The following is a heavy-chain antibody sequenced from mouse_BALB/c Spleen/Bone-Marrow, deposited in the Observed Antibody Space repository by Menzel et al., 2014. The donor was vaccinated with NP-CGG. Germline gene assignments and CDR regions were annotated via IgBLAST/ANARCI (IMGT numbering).Heavy chain of an antibody. D-gene: IGHD2-1*01. CDR1: GFTFSSYA. J-gene: IGHJ3*01. V-gene: IGHV5-9-4*01. CDR3: AREEGNFLAY. CDR2: ISSGGSYT. Sequence: EVQVVESGGGLVKPGGSLKLSCAASGFTFSSYAMSWVRQSPEKRLEWVAEISSGGSYTYYPDTVTGRLTISRDNAKNTLYLEMSSLRSEDTAMYYCAREEGNFLAYWGQGTLVTVSA.